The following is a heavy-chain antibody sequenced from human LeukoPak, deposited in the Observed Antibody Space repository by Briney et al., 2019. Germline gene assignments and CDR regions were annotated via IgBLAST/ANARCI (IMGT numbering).Heavy chain of an antibody. CDR1: GGSISSYY. D-gene: IGHD3-10*01. CDR3: ARDFSGGGDFEY. Sequence: PSETLSLTCTVSGGSISSYYWSWIRQPPGKGLEWIGYIYYSGSTNYNPSLKSRVTISVDTSKNQFSLKLSSVTAADTAVYYCARDFSGGGDFEYWGQGTLVTVSS. V-gene: IGHV4-59*01. CDR2: IYYSGST. J-gene: IGHJ4*02.